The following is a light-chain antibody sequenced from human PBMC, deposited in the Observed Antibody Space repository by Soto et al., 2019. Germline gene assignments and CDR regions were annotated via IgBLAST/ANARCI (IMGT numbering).Light chain of an antibody. J-gene: IGKJ1*01. V-gene: IGKV1-5*01. CDR3: QHYTLYSAS. CDR2: DAS. Sequence: DIHMTQSPSTLSASVGDRVTISCRASQNIFTYLAWYQQKPVKAPKLLIFDASTLQSGVPPRFSGSGSGTEFTLTISSLQPDDFATYYCQHYTLYSASFGPGTKV. CDR1: QNIFTY.